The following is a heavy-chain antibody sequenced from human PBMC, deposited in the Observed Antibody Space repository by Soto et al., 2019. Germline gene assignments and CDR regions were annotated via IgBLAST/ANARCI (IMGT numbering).Heavy chain of an antibody. D-gene: IGHD1-1*01. V-gene: IGHV3-23*01. CDR2: ISGSGGST. CDR3: ATGGARTPNWFDP. CDR1: GFTFSSYA. J-gene: IGHJ5*02. Sequence: EVQLLESGGGLVQPGGSLRLSCAASGFTFSSYAMSWVRQAPGKGLEWVSAISGSGGSTYYEDSVKGRFTISRDNSKNTLYRQMNSLRAEDTAVYYCATGGARTPNWFDPWGQGTLVTVSS.